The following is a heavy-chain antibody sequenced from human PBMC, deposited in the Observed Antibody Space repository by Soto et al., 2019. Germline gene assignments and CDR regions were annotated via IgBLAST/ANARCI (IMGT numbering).Heavy chain of an antibody. CDR2: ISPGSRYP. CDR3: VRGGGGGLFDP. V-gene: IGHV3-11*06. D-gene: IGHD2-15*01. J-gene: IGHJ5*02. Sequence: LRLSCAGSGLTFGDSYMSWIRQAPGKGLEWLSYISPGSRYPAYADSVKGRFTISRDNAKRSLYLQMMSLTAEDTAIYYCVRGGGGGLFDPWGQGTMVTVSS. CDR1: GLTFGDSY.